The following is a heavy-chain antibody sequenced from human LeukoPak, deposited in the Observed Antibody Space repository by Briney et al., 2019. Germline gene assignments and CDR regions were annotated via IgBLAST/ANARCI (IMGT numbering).Heavy chain of an antibody. J-gene: IGHJ6*04. Sequence: PGGSLRLSCAASGFTFSTYTVNWVRQAPGKGLEWVSSISSGTSYIYYADSVKGRFTISRDNAKNSLYLQINSLRAEDTAVYYCARDRATGTTNYYYYYGMDVWGKGTTVTVSS. D-gene: IGHD1-1*01. CDR2: ISSGTSYI. V-gene: IGHV3-21*01. CDR1: GFTFSTYT. CDR3: ARDRATGTTNYYYYYGMDV.